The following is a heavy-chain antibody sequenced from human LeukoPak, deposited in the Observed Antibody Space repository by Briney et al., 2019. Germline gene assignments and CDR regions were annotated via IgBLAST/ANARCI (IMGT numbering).Heavy chain of an antibody. D-gene: IGHD4-17*01. CDR2: IYHSGST. CDR1: SGSISSGSW. J-gene: IGHJ4*02. Sequence: SETLSLTCSVSSGSISSGSWWSWVRQPPGKGLEWIGEIYHSGSTNYNPSLKSRVTISVDKSKNHFSLKLDSVTAADTAVYYCARGVNGALDSWGQGTLVTASS. V-gene: IGHV4-4*02. CDR3: ARGVNGALDS.